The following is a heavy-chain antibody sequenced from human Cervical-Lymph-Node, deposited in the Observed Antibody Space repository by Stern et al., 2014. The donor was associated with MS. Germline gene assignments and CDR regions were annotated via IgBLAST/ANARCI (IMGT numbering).Heavy chain of an antibody. D-gene: IGHD3-16*01. CDR1: GPMFSSYT. Sequence: VQLVESGAEVKRPGSSVTVSCKASGPMFSSYTITWVRRAPGQGLEWMGRIITLIKTKQYGQTFQGEITITADESKSRAYLEPSSLRSEDTAIYYCAREGPRGDYYYGMDVWGQGTTVTVSS. J-gene: IGHJ6*02. CDR2: IITLIKTK. CDR3: AREGPRGDYYYGMDV. V-gene: IGHV1-69*18.